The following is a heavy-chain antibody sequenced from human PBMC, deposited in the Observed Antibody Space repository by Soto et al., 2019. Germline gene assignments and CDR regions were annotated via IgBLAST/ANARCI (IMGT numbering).Heavy chain of an antibody. V-gene: IGHV4-31*03. CDR1: GGSISSGDYY. CDR2: IFYSGST. D-gene: IGHD3-10*01. J-gene: IGHJ6*02. CDR3: ARGLRGGSYGMDV. Sequence: SETLSLTCTVSGGSISSGDYYWSWIRQHPGKGLEWIGYIFYSGSTYYSPSLKSRVTISLDTSKNQFSLKLSSVTAADTALYYWARGLRGGSYGMDVWGQGTTVTVAS.